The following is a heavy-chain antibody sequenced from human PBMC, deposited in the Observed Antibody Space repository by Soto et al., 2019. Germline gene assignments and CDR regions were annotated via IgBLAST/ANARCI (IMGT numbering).Heavy chain of an antibody. Sequence: ASVKVSCKASGYTFASYAMHLVRQAPGQRLEWMGWINAGNGNTKYSQKFQGRVTITRDTSASTAYMELSSLRSEDTAVYYCARDGGLVYYYGMDVWGQGTTVTVSS. CDR2: INAGNGNT. CDR1: GYTFASYA. V-gene: IGHV1-3*01. J-gene: IGHJ6*02. CDR3: ARDGGLVYYYGMDV. D-gene: IGHD6-19*01.